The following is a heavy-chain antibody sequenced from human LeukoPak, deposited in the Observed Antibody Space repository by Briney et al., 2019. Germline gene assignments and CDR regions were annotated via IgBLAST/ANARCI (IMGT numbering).Heavy chain of an antibody. CDR1: GFTFSNYW. CDR3: VKDSHYGDPPYYLDV. Sequence: GGSLRLSCAASGFTFSNYWMHWVRQAPGKGLVYVSTSNTNGGDTYYADSVQGRFTISRDNSKNTLYLQMSSLRPEDTAVYYCVKDSHYGDPPYYLDVWGQGTTVTVSS. J-gene: IGHJ6*02. CDR2: SNTNGGDT. D-gene: IGHD4-17*01. V-gene: IGHV3-64D*06.